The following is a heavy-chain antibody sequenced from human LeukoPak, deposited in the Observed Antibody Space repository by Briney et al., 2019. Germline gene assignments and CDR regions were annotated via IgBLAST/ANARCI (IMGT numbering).Heavy chain of an antibody. CDR3: TRPTNLEAFDI. Sequence: SQTLSLTCTVSGGSISSGDYYWSWIRQPPGKGLEWIGYIYYSGSTNYNPSLKSRVTVSVDTSKNQCSLKLSSVTTADTAVYYCTRPTNLEAFDIWGQGTMVTVSS. CDR2: IYYSGST. J-gene: IGHJ3*02. D-gene: IGHD2-8*01. V-gene: IGHV4-61*08. CDR1: GGSISSGDYY.